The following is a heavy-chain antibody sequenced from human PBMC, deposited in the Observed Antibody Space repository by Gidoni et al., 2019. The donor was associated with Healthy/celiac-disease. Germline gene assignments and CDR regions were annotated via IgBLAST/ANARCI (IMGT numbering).Heavy chain of an antibody. D-gene: IGHD2-2*01. V-gene: IGHV3-21*01. J-gene: IGHJ6*03. Sequence: VQLVESGGGLFKPGGSLRLPCPASGLPFSSSSMNWVRQAPGKGLEWVSSISSSSSYIYYADSVKGRFTISRDNAKNSLYLQMNSLRAEDTAVYYCARDSPMPRGYYYYYMDVWGKGTTVTVSS. CDR1: GLPFSSSS. CDR3: ARDSPMPRGYYYYYMDV. CDR2: ISSSSSYI.